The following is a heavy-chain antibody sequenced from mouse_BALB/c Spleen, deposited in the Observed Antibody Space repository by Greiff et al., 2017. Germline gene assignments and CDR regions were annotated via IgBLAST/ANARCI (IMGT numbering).Heavy chain of an antibody. V-gene: IGHV3-2*02. CDR1: GYSITSDYA. D-gene: IGHD4-1*01. J-gene: IGHJ3*01. CDR2: ISYSGST. Sequence: ESGPGLVKPSQSLSLTCTVTGYSITSDYAWNWIRQFPGNKLEWMGYISYSGSTSYNPSLKSRISITRDTSKNQFFLQLNSVTTEDTATYYCARSGPGTWFAYWGQGTLVTVSA. CDR3: ARSGPGTWFAY.